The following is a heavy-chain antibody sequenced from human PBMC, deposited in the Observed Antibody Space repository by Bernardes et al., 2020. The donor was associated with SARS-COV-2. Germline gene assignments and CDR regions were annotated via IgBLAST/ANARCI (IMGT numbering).Heavy chain of an antibody. V-gene: IGHV3-48*01. Sequence: GGSLRLSCAASGFTFNTYSMNWVRQAPGKGLEWVSYISSSNTIYYVDSVKGRFTISRDNAKNSLYLQMNSLRAEDTAVYYCARDIRRYDYSPYNYYCGMDVWGQGTTVTVSS. D-gene: IGHD4-4*01. CDR1: GFTFNTYS. J-gene: IGHJ6*02. CDR2: ISSSNTI. CDR3: ARDIRRYDYSPYNYYCGMDV.